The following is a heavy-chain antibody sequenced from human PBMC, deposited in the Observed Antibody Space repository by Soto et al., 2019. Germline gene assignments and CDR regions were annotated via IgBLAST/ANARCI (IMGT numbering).Heavy chain of an antibody. CDR2: IYSGGST. V-gene: IGHV3-53*02. J-gene: IGHJ5*02. D-gene: IGHD3-16*01. CDR1: GFTVSSNY. CDR3: ARDVGGNWFDP. Sequence: EVQLVETGGGLIQPGGSLRLSCAASGFTVSSNYMSWVRQAPGKGLEWVSVIYSGGSTYYADSVKGRFTISRDNTKNTLYLQMNSLRAEDTAVYYCARDVGGNWFDPWGQGTLVTVSS.